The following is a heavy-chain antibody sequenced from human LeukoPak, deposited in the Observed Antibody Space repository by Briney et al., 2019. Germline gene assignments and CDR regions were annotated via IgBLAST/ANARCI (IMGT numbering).Heavy chain of an antibody. Sequence: SETLSLTCTVSGVSISSYYWSWIRQPPGKGLEWIGYIYYSGSTNYNPSLKSRVTISVDTSKNQFSLKLSSVTAADTAVYYCARGSYSSGWPTDTRNAYYFDYWGQGTLVTVSS. V-gene: IGHV4-59*01. CDR1: GVSISSYY. CDR3: ARGSYSSGWPTDTRNAYYFDY. D-gene: IGHD6-19*01. CDR2: IYYSGST. J-gene: IGHJ4*02.